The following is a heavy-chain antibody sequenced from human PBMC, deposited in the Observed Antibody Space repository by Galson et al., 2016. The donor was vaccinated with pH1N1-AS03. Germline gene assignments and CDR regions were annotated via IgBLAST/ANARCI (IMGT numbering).Heavy chain of an antibody. Sequence: LRLSCAASGFSLSDYYMTWIRQAPGKGLEWVAYISFTSDYRHYTDSVKGRFTISRDNAKDSLYLQMDSLRVEDTAVYYCARARGGEDAWSQDVWGQGTTVTVSS. V-gene: IGHV3-11*03. J-gene: IGHJ6*02. CDR2: ISFTSDYR. CDR3: ARARGGEDAWSQDV. CDR1: GFSLSDYY. D-gene: IGHD2-21*01.